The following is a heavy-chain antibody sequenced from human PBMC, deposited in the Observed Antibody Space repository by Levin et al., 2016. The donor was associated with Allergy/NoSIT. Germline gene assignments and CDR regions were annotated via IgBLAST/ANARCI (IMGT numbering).Heavy chain of an antibody. CDR2: ITSSSDYM. J-gene: IGHJ4*02. D-gene: IGHD3-16*01. V-gene: IGHV3-21*01. Sequence: VRQAPGKGLEWVSGITSSSDYMFYADSVKGRFTISRDNAKNSLYLQLNSLRADDTAVYYCARDLGRYVFDYWGQGALVTVSS. CDR3: ARDLGRYVFDY.